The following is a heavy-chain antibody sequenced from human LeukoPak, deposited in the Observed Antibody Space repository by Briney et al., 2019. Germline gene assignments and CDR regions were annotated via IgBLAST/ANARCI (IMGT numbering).Heavy chain of an antibody. J-gene: IGHJ5*02. D-gene: IGHD6-13*01. Sequence: ASVKVSCKASGYTFTSYDINWVRQATGQGLEWMGWMNPNSGNTGYAQKFQGRVTMTRNTSISTAYMGLSSLRSEDTAVYYCARGTGSSSWYGGFNWFDPWGQGTLVTVSS. CDR1: GYTFTSYD. CDR3: ARGTGSSSWYGGFNWFDP. CDR2: MNPNSGNT. V-gene: IGHV1-8*01.